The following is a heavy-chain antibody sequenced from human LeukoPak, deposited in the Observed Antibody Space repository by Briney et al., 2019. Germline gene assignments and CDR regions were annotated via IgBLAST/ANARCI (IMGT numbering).Heavy chain of an antibody. CDR1: GYTLTELS. J-gene: IGHJ4*02. V-gene: IGHV1-24*01. D-gene: IGHD6-13*01. CDR3: ATDARADSSSWHH. CDR2: FDPEDGET. Sequence: ASVKVSCKVSGYTLTELSMHWVRQAPGRGLEWMGGFDPEDGETIYAQKFQGRVTMTEDTSTDTAYMELSSLRSEDTAVYYCATDARADSSSWHHWGQGTLVTVSS.